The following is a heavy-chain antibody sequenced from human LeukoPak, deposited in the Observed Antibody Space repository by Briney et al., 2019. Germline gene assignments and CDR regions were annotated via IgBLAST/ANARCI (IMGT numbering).Heavy chain of an antibody. J-gene: IGHJ6*02. Sequence: GRSLRLSCAASGFTFSRYGMHWVRQAPGEGLEWVAVISYDGSKKYYADSVKGRLTISRDNSKNTLYLQMNSLRAEDTAVYYCAKGLICSGGSCYSYYYYGVDVWGQGTTVTVSS. D-gene: IGHD2-15*01. V-gene: IGHV3-30*18. CDR1: GFTFSRYG. CDR3: AKGLICSGGSCYSYYYYGVDV. CDR2: ISYDGSKK.